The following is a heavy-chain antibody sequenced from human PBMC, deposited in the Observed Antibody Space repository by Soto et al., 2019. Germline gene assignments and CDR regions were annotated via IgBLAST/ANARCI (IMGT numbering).Heavy chain of an antibody. CDR2: TYYRSKWYN. J-gene: IGHJ5*02. CDR1: GDSVSSNSAA. CDR3: ARALLLYCTNGVCYFDWFDP. Sequence: SQTLSLTCVISGDSVSSNSAAWNWIRQSPSRGLEWLGKTYYRSKWYNDYAVSVKSRITINPDTSKNQSSLQLNSVTPEDTAVYYCARALLLYCTNGVCYFDWFDPWGQGTLVTVSS. D-gene: IGHD2-8*01. V-gene: IGHV6-1*01.